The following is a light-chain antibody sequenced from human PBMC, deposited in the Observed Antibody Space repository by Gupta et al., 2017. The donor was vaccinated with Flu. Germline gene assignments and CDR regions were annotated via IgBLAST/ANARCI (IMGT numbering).Light chain of an antibody. CDR2: EVS. Sequence: QSALTQPASVSGSLGQSITISCTGATSDIGGYNYVSWYQQHPGRAPKLMISEVSNRPSGVSTRFSGSKSGNTASLTISGLQAEDEAEYYCNSYSASSTPYIFGTGIKVTVL. V-gene: IGLV2-14*01. CDR3: NSYSASSTPYI. CDR1: TSDIGGYNY. J-gene: IGLJ1*01.